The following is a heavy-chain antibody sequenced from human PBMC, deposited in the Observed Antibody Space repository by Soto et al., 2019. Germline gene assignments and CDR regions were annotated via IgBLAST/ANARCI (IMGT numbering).Heavy chain of an antibody. Sequence: AGGAPGLACAAPGVCFDSEIMKWVRQGPGKGLEWVSSISSSSSYIYYADSVKGRFTISRDNAKNSLYLQMNSLRAEDTAVYYCARDYCTNGVCYFDHWGQGTLATASS. CDR2: ISSSSSYI. CDR1: GVCFDSEI. J-gene: IGHJ4*02. CDR3: ARDYCTNGVCYFDH. V-gene: IGHV3-21*01. D-gene: IGHD2-8*01.